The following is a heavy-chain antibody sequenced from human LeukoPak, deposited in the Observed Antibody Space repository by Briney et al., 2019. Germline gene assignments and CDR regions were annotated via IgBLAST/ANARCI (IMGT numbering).Heavy chain of an antibody. CDR1: GFTFSSYG. Sequence: GGSLRLSCAASGFTFSSYGMSWVRQAPGKGLEWVSAISGSGGSTYYADSAKGRFTISRDNSKNTLYLQMNSLRAEDTAVYYCARYSGTFSNSYFDCWGQGTLVTVSS. D-gene: IGHD1-26*01. CDR3: ARYSGTFSNSYFDC. J-gene: IGHJ4*02. CDR2: ISGSGGST. V-gene: IGHV3-23*01.